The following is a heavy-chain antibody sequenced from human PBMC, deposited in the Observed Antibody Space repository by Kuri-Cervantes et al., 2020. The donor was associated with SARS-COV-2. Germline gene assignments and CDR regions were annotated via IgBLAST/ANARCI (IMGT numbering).Heavy chain of an antibody. J-gene: IGHJ6*02. CDR1: GFTFSDYY. CDR2: ISSSSSYT. V-gene: IGHV3-11*06. D-gene: IGHD2-2*01. CDR3: AKGDIVVVPAAPFGMDV. Sequence: GESLKISCAASGFTFSDYYMSWIRQAPGKGLEWVSYISSSSSYTNYADSVKGRSTISRDNAKNSLYLQMNSLRIEDTAVYYCAKGDIVVVPAAPFGMDVWGQGTTVTVSS.